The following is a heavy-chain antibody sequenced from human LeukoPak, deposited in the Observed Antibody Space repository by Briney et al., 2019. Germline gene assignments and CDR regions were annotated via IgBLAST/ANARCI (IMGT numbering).Heavy chain of an antibody. D-gene: IGHD3-10*01. CDR1: VYTFTGYY. CDR3: ARWFVDYYYYGMDV. J-gene: IGHJ6*02. V-gene: IGHV1-2*02. CDR2: INPNSGGT. Sequence: ASVKVSCKASVYTFTGYYMHWVRQAPGQGLEWMGWINPNSGGTNYAQKFQGRVTMTRDTSISTAYMELSRLRSDDTAVYYCARWFVDYYYYGMDVWGQGTTVTVSS.